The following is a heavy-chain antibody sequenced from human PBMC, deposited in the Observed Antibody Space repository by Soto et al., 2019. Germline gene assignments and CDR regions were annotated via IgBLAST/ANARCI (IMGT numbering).Heavy chain of an antibody. J-gene: IGHJ4*02. CDR2: INHSGST. CDR1: GGSFSGYY. D-gene: IGHD2-15*01. Sequence: SETLSLTCAVYGGSFSGYYWSWIRQPPGKGLEWIGEINHSGSTNYNPSLKSRVTISVDTSKNQFSLKLSSVTAADTAVYYCQGTHDCSGGSCYPSVADYWGQGTLVPVSS. V-gene: IGHV4-34*01. CDR3: QGTHDCSGGSCYPSVADY.